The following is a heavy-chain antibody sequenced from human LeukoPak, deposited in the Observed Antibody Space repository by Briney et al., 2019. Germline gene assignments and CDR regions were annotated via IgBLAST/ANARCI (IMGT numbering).Heavy chain of an antibody. CDR3: ARHHAPYSYASAYYYYYMDV. V-gene: IGHV4-39*01. Sequence: PSETLPLTCTVSGGSISSSSYYWGWIRQPPGKRLEWIGSIYYSGSTYYNPSLKSRVTISVDTSKNQFSLKLSSVTAADTAVYYCARHHAPYSYASAYYYYYMDVWGKGTTVTVSS. CDR1: GGSISSSSYY. CDR2: IYYSGST. D-gene: IGHD5-18*01. J-gene: IGHJ6*03.